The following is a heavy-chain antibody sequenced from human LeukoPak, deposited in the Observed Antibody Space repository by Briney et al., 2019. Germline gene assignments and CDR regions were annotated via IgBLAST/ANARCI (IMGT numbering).Heavy chain of an antibody. J-gene: IGHJ4*02. V-gene: IGHV4-39*07. CDR1: GGSISSSSYY. CDR2: IYYSGST. D-gene: IGHD6-13*01. CDR3: ARENSNSWYLDY. Sequence: SETLSLTCTVSGGSISSSSYYWGWIRQPPGKGLEWIGSIYYSGSTNYNPSLKSQVTISVDTSKNQFSLKLSSVTAADTAVYYCARENSNSWYLDYWGQGTLVTVSS.